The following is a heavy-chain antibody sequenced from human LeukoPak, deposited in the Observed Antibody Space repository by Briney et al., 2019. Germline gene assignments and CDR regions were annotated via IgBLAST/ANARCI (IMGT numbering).Heavy chain of an antibody. CDR3: ARGRVSVTGYYFAMDV. Sequence: SETLSLTCAVYGGSFSGYYWSWIRQPPGKGLEWIGEINHSGSTNYNPSLKSRVSISIDTSKNHLSLKLSSVTAADTAVYYCARGRVSVTGYYFAMDVWGQGTTVTVSS. D-gene: IGHD2-21*02. J-gene: IGHJ6*02. CDR1: GGSFSGYY. CDR2: INHSGST. V-gene: IGHV4-34*01.